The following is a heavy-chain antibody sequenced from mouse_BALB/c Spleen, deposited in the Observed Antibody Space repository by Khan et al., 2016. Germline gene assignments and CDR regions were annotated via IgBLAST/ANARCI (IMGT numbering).Heavy chain of an antibody. D-gene: IGHD4-1*01. CDR1: GYTFTHYG. V-gene: IGHV9-1*02. J-gene: IGHJ2*01. CDR3: RREWDYYFDY. CDR2: INTNTGEP. Sequence: QIQLVQSGPELKKPGETVKISCKASGYTFTHYGINWVKQVPGKGLKWMGWINTNTGEPTYSDDFKGRFAFSLETSASTAYLQVNNLKSEDMATYFCRREWDYYFDYWGQGSILTVSS.